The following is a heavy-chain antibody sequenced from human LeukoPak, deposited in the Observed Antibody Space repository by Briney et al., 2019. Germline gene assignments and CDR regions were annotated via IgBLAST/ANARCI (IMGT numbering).Heavy chain of an antibody. J-gene: IGHJ3*02. V-gene: IGHV4-39*01. D-gene: IGHD3-10*01. CDR1: GGSISSSSYY. CDR3: ARRAGSGSTKVFDI. CDR2: IHYSGST. Sequence: PSETLSLTCIVSGGSISSSSYYWGWIRQPPGKGLEWIGSIHYSGSTYYNPSLKSRVTISVDTPKNQFSLKLSSVTAADTAVYYCARRAGSGSTKVFDIWGQGTMVTVPS.